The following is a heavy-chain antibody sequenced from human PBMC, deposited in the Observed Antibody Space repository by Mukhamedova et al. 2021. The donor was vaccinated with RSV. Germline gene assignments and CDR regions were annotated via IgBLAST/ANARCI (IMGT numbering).Heavy chain of an antibody. CDR3: AGDGEGIVWDAFDI. D-gene: IGHD2-15*01. CDR2: SSSSSYI. V-gene: IGHV3-21*01. Sequence: SSSSSYIYYADSVKGRFTISRDNAKNSLYLQMNSLRAEDTAVYYCAGDGEGIVWDAFDIWGQGTMVTVSS. J-gene: IGHJ3*02.